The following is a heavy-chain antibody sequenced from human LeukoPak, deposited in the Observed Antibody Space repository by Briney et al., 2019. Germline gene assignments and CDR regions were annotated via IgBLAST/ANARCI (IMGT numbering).Heavy chain of an antibody. J-gene: IGHJ4*02. Sequence: GGSLRLSCAASGFTFSSYGMHWVRQAPGKGLEWVAVIWYDGSNKYYADSVKGRFTISRDNSKNTLYLQMNSLRAEDTAVYYCARDGPTTVTYYFDCWGQGTLVTVSS. CDR2: IWYDGSNK. CDR3: ARDGPTTVTYYFDC. CDR1: GFTFSSYG. D-gene: IGHD4-17*01. V-gene: IGHV3-33*01.